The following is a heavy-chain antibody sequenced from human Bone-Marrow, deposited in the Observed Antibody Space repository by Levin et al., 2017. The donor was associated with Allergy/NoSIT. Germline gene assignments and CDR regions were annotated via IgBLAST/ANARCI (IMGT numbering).Heavy chain of an antibody. CDR1: GLMFSNYA. J-gene: IGHJ6*02. V-gene: IGHV3-30*04. D-gene: IGHD3-10*01. CDR3: ATEPHGSGDYYNGSKDYYYYGMDV. CDR2: ISYDGVNE. Sequence: LSLTCAASGLMFSNYAMHWVRQAPGKGLEWVSFISYDGVNEYYADSVKGRFTISRDSSRNTVYLQMNSLRAEDTAVYYCATEPHGSGDYYNGSKDYYYYGMDVWGQGTTVTVSS.